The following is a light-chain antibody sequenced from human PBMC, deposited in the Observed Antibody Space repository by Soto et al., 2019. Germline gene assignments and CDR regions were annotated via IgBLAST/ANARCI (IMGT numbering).Light chain of an antibody. Sequence: EIVLTQSPGTLSLSPGERATLSCRASQSVTSSYLAWYQQKPGQAPRLLIYGTSSRATGIPDRFSGSGSGTDFTLTISRLEPEDFAVYYLQQYFGSPPSFTFGPGTKVDIK. J-gene: IGKJ3*01. CDR2: GTS. V-gene: IGKV3-20*01. CDR1: QSVTSSY. CDR3: QQYFGSPPSFT.